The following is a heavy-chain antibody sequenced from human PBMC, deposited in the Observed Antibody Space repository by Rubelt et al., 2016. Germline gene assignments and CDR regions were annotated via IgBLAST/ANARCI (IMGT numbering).Heavy chain of an antibody. CDR2: IDWDDDK. V-gene: IGHV2-70*01. Sequence: QVTLRESGPALVKPTQTLTLTCTFSGFSLSTSGMCVSWIRQPQGKALEWLALIDWDDDKDYSTPLRTRLTISKDTSKNQVVLTMTDMDPVDTATYYCARTQTETEPDYWGQGTLVTVSS. J-gene: IGHJ4*02. CDR3: ARTQTETEPDY. CDR1: GFSLSTSGMC. D-gene: IGHD1-1*01.